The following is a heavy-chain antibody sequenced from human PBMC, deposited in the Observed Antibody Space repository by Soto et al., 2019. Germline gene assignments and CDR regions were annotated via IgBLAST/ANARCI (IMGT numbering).Heavy chain of an antibody. V-gene: IGHV4-4*02. J-gene: IGHJ6*03. CDR1: SDSVSTRNW. Sequence: SETLSLTCAVSSDSVSTRNWWSWVRQPPGKGLEWIGEISHTGSTNYNPSLKSRVTISLDKSENHFSLMLSSVTAADTAMYYCARSITMIRGGHYFYYMDVWGKGTTVTVSS. CDR3: ARSITMIRGGHYFYYMDV. CDR2: ISHTGST. D-gene: IGHD3-10*01.